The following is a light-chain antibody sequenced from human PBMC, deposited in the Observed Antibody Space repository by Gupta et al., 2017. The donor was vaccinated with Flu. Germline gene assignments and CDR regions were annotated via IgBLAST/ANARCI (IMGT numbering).Light chain of an antibody. V-gene: IGKV4-1*01. J-gene: IGKJ2*01. Sequence: DIVITHSPDSLDVSLGERATINCKSSQSVLYSSNNKNYLAWYQQKPGQPPKLLIYWASTRESGVPDRFSGSGSGTDFTLTISSLQAEDVAVYYCQQYYGTLYTFGQGTKLEIK. CDR1: QSVLYSSNNKNY. CDR3: QQYYGTLYT. CDR2: WAS.